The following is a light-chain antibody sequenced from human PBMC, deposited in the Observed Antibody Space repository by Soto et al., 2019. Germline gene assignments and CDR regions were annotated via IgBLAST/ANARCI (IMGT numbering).Light chain of an antibody. CDR1: QTISRY. V-gene: IGKV1-39*01. CDR3: QQSYSTPSIA. Sequence: DIQMTQSPSSLSASVGDRVTITCRASQTISRYLNWYQQRPGKAPNLLIYSASSLQSGVLSRFSGSGSGTDFTVTISSLLPEDFATYYCQQSYSTPSIAFGQGTRLEVK. CDR2: SAS. J-gene: IGKJ5*01.